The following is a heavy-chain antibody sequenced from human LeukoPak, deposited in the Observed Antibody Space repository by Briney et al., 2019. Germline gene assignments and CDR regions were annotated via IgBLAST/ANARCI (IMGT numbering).Heavy chain of an antibody. CDR3: ARGEYSSSWYPFDN. D-gene: IGHD6-13*01. CDR2: MKSNSGDT. CDR1: GYTFTGYD. V-gene: IGHV1-8*01. J-gene: IGHJ4*02. Sequence: EAPVKVSCKTSGYTFTGYDINWVRQAPGQGLEWMGWMKSNSGDTHFAQKFQGRVTMTRSTSISTAFMELSSLRSEDTAVYYCARGEYSSSWYPFDNWGQGSLVTVSS.